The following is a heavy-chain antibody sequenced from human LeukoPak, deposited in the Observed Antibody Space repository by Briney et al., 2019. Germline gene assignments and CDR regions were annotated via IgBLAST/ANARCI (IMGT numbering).Heavy chain of an antibody. V-gene: IGHV4-4*07. CDR3: ARDPMDVAAADVDY. Sequence: ASETLSLTCTVSGGSISSYYWSWIRQPAGKGLEWIGRIYTSGSTNYNPSLKSRVTMSVDTSKNQFSLKLSSVTAADTAVYYCARDPMDVAAADVDYWGQGTLVTVSS. CDR2: IYTSGST. J-gene: IGHJ4*02. D-gene: IGHD6-13*01. CDR1: GGSISSYY.